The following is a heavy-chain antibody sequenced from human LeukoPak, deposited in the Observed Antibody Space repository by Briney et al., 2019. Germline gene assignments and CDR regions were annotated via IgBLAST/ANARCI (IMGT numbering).Heavy chain of an antibody. J-gene: IGHJ3*02. CDR3: ARAHHDAFDI. CDR1: GFTFSSYA. CDR2: ITSSGGGV. Sequence: PGGSLRLSCAASGFTFSSYAMSWIRQAPGKGLEWVSYITSSGGGVYYADSVKGRFTISRDNTKSSLYLQMNSPRADDTAIYYCARAHHDAFDIWGQGTMVTVSS. V-gene: IGHV3-11*04.